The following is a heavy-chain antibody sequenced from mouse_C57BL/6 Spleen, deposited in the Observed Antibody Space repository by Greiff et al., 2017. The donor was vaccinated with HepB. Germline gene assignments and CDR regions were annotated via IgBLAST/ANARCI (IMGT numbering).Heavy chain of an antibody. D-gene: IGHD1-1*01. J-gene: IGHJ3*01. CDR3: AVGSSGFAY. V-gene: IGHV1-82*01. CDR2: IYPGDGDT. CDR1: GYAFSSSW. Sequence: VQLQQSGPELVKPGASVKISCKASGYAFSSSWMNWVKQRPGKGLEWIGRIYPGDGDTNYNGKFKGKATLTAVKSSSTAYMQLSSLTSEDSAVYFCAVGSSGFAYWGQGTLVTVSA.